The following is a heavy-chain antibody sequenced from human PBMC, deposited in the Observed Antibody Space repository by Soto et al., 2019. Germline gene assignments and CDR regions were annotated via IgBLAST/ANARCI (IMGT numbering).Heavy chain of an antibody. CDR3: ARGSYSSFDY. D-gene: IGHD6-19*01. CDR1: GDSLSTNVVA. J-gene: IGHJ4*02. V-gene: IGHV6-1*01. Sequence: SQTLSLTCVISGDSLSTNVVAWNWIRQSPSRGLEWLGRAYYRSSWYNDYATSVKSRITINLDTSKNQFSLQLDSVTPEDTAVYFCARGSYSSFDYWGQGTVVTDSS. CDR2: AYYRSSWYN.